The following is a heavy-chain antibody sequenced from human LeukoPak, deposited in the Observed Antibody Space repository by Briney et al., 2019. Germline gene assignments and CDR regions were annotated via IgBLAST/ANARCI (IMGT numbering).Heavy chain of an antibody. V-gene: IGHV3-23*01. CDR3: ARRYCSSTSCTLDY. CDR1: GFSFTNYA. J-gene: IGHJ4*02. D-gene: IGHD2-2*01. CDR2: ISGSGGST. Sequence: PGGSLRLSCAASGFSFTNYAMSWVRPPPRKGLAWVSSISGSGGSTYYADSVKGRFTISRDNAENSLYLQMNSLRAEDTAFYYCARRYCSSTSCTLDYWGQGTLVTVSS.